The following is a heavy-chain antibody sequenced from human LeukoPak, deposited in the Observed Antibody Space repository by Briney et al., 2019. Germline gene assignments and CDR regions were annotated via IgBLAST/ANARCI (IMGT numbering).Heavy chain of an antibody. CDR3: AGRVTGYSAGYVY. Sequence: GGSLRLSCVASGITFSNYAVSWVRQAPEKGLDWVSVISGSAHKIRYADSVKGRFTISRDNSENIVYLQMNNLRAEDTAVYYCAGRVTGYSAGYVYWGQGTLVTVSS. CDR2: ISGSAHKI. J-gene: IGHJ4*02. CDR1: GITFSNYA. D-gene: IGHD5-18*01. V-gene: IGHV3-23*01.